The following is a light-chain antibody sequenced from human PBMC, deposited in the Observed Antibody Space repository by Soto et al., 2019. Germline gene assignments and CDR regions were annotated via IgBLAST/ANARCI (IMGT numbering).Light chain of an antibody. CDR3: SSYSDTNIFV. V-gene: IGLV2-8*01. CDR2: NVN. Sequence: QSVLTQPRSASGSLGQAVTISCTGTSRDIGGYDFVSWYQVRPGEAPQLIIYNVNGRPSGVPRRFSGSKSGNTASLTVSGLQAVDEADYYCSSYSDTNIFVFGTGTKVTVL. J-gene: IGLJ1*01. CDR1: SRDIGGYDF.